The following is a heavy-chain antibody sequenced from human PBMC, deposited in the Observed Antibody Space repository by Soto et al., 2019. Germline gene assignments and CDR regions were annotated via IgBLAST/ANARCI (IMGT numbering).Heavy chain of an antibody. D-gene: IGHD1-1*01. CDR1: GFTFSSYT. CDR3: ARDYGKLNP. Sequence: GGSLRLSCAASGFTFSSYTINWVRQAPGKGLEWVSSISSGSNYIYYADSVKGRFTISRDNAKNSLYLQMNSLRAEDTALYYCARDYGKLNPWGQGTLVTVSS. J-gene: IGHJ5*02. CDR2: ISSGSNYI. V-gene: IGHV3-21*01.